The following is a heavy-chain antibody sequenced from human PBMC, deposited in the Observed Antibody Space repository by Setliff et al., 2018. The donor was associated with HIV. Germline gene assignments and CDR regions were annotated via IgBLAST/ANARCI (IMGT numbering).Heavy chain of an antibody. J-gene: IGHJ4*02. CDR3: AREKSITSAWYGGYYFDY. Sequence: PSETLSLTCAIYGGSFSNYYWSWIRHTQGRGLEWIAEINQNGRTNYNPALKSRVLVPLDTSKNQCSLHLVSVTAADTAVYFCAREKSITSAWYGGYYFDYWGQGTTVTVSS. D-gene: IGHD3-3*01. CDR1: GGSFSNYY. V-gene: IGHV4-34*01. CDR2: INQNGRT.